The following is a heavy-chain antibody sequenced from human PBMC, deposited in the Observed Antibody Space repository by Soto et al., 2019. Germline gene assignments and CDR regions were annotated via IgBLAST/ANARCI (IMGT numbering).Heavy chain of an antibody. CDR1: GFTFSSYA. J-gene: IGHJ4*02. Sequence: VQLVESGGGVVQPGRSLRLSCAASGFTFSSYAMHWVRQAPGKGLEGVAVISYDGSNKYYADSVKGRFTISRDNSKNTLYLQMNSLRAEDTAVYYCAREKWNYENRPLDYWGQGTLVTVSS. CDR3: AREKWNYENRPLDY. V-gene: IGHV3-30-3*01. D-gene: IGHD1-7*01. CDR2: ISYDGSNK.